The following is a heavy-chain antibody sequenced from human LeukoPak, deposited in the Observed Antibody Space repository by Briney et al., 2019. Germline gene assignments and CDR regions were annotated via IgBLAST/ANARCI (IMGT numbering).Heavy chain of an antibody. CDR1: GFTFSSYA. Sequence: PGGSLRLSCAASGFTFSSYAMTWGRQAPGKGLEWASAISGSGASTYYADSVEGRFTISRDNSKNTLYLQMNSLRAEDTAVYYCRVLDRDSIWALDVWGQGTTVTVSS. CDR2: ISGSGAST. D-gene: IGHD3-3*02. V-gene: IGHV3-23*01. CDR3: RVLDRDSIWALDV. J-gene: IGHJ6*02.